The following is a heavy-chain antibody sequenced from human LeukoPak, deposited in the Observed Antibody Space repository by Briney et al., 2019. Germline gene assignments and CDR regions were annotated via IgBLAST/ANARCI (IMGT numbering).Heavy chain of an antibody. CDR1: GFIVSSNY. CDR3: ARGPLDYYYMDV. V-gene: IGHV3-53*01. J-gene: IGHJ6*03. CDR2: IYSGGST. Sequence: PGGSLRLSCAASGFIVSSNYMNWVRQAPGKGLEWVSVIYSGGSTYYADSVKGRFTISRDNSKNTLYLQMNNLRAEDTAVYYCARGPLDYYYMDVWGKGTTVTVSS.